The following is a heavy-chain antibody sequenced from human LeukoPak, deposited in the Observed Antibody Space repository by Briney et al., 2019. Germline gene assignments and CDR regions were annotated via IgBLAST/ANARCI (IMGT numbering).Heavy chain of an antibody. D-gene: IGHD3-3*01. J-gene: IGHJ6*03. CDR3: ARGINYDFWSGYFHYYYMDA. CDR1: GGSFSGYY. V-gene: IGHV4-34*01. Sequence: PSETLSLTCAVYGGSFSGYYWSWIRQPPGKGLEWIGEIIHSGSTNYNPSLKSRVTISVDTSKNQFSLKLSSVTAADTAVYHCARGINYDFWSGYFHYYYMDAWGKGTTVTVSS. CDR2: IIHSGST.